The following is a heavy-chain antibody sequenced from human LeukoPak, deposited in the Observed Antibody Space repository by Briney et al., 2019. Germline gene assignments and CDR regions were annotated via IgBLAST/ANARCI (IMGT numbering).Heavy chain of an antibody. V-gene: IGHV3-74*01. CDR3: ARDAPYSSGWYPYFQH. CDR1: GFTFSSYW. CDR2: INSDGSST. Sequence: PGGSLRLSCAAPGFTFSSYWMHWVRQAPGKGLVWVSRINSDGSSTSYADSVKGRFTISRDNAKNTLYLQMNSLRAEDTAVYYCARDAPYSSGWYPYFQHWGQGTLVTVSS. J-gene: IGHJ1*01. D-gene: IGHD6-19*01.